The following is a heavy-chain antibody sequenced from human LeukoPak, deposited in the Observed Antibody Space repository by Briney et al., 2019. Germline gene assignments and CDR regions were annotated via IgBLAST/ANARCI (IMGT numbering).Heavy chain of an antibody. CDR2: INHSGST. Sequence: SETLSLTCAVYGGSFSGYYWSWIRQPPGKGLEWIGEINHSGSTNYNPSLKSRVTISVDTSKNQFSLKLSSVTAADTAVYYCARGLVDDILTGYYLDYWGQGTLVTVSS. CDR1: GGSFSGYY. CDR3: ARGLVDDILTGYYLDY. D-gene: IGHD3-9*01. V-gene: IGHV4-34*01. J-gene: IGHJ4*02.